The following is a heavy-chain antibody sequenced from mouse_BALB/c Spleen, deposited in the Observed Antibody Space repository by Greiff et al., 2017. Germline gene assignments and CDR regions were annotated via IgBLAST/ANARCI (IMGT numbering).Heavy chain of an antibody. CDR1: GFSLTSYG. CDR2: IWSDGST. D-gene: IGHD2-4*01. V-gene: IGHV2-6-2*01. Sequence: VKLMESGPDLVAPSQSLSITCTVSGFSLTSYGVHWVRQPPGKGLEWLVVIWSDGSTTYNSALKSRLSISKDNSKSQVFLKMNSLQTDDTAMYYCARQEFDYDGGFAYWGQGTLVTVSA. J-gene: IGHJ3*01. CDR3: ARQEFDYDGGFAY.